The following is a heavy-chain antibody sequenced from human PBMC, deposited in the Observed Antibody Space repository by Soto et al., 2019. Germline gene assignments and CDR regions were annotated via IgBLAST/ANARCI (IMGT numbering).Heavy chain of an antibody. D-gene: IGHD3-10*01. Sequence: EVQLLESGGGLVQPGGSLTLSCAASGFTFSSYAITWVRQAPGKGLEWVSGISGGGGVSTYYADSVKGRFTISRDNSMNTLYLQMNRLRAEDTAVYYYAKDAISMVRGVNNWFDPWGQGTLVTVSS. CDR1: GFTFSSYA. V-gene: IGHV3-23*01. CDR2: ISGGGGVST. J-gene: IGHJ5*02. CDR3: AKDAISMVRGVNNWFDP.